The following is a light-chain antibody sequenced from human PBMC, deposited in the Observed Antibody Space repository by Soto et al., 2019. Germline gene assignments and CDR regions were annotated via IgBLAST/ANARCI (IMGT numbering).Light chain of an antibody. Sequence: MHMTQSPSTLSASVGDRVTITCRASQSISSWLSWYQQKPGKAPKLLIYDASSLQSGVPSRFSGSGAGTEFTLIISSLQSEDFAVYFWQQYDDWPITFGQGTRLEIK. J-gene: IGKJ5*01. CDR3: QQYDDWPIT. CDR2: DAS. CDR1: QSISSW. V-gene: IGKV1-5*01.